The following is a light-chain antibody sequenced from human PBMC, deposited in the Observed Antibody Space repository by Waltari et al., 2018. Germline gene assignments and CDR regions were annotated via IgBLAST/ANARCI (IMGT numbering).Light chain of an antibody. Sequence: QSVLTQPPSVSAAPGRKVTISCSGSTSHIGNNYVPWYQQVPGAAPKVFIYETEKRPSGIPDRFSGSKSGTSASLGITGLQTGDEAAYYCGTWDNNLSALVFGGGTKLTVL. V-gene: IGLV1-51*02. CDR3: GTWDNNLSALV. CDR1: TSHIGNNY. CDR2: ETE. J-gene: IGLJ2*01.